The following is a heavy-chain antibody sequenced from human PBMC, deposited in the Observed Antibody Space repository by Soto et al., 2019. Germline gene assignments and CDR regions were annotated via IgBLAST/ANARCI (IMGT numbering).Heavy chain of an antibody. CDR2: IYYSGST. D-gene: IGHD2-15*01. Sequence: LSLTCTVSGGSISSGGYYWSWIRQHPGKGLEWIGYIYYSGSTYYNPSLKSRVTISVDTSKNQFSLKLSSVTAADTAVYYCARAKGYCSGGSCALGGSIDYWGQGTLVTVSS. CDR3: ARAKGYCSGGSCALGGSIDY. J-gene: IGHJ4*02. V-gene: IGHV4-31*03. CDR1: GGSISSGGYY.